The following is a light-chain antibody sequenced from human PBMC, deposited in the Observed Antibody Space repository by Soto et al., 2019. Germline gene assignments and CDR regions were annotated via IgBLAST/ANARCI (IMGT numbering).Light chain of an antibody. CDR1: QSISSL. V-gene: IGKV1-5*01. CDR2: DVS. CDR3: QQYNNDWA. J-gene: IGKJ1*01. Sequence: DIQMTQSPTTLSASVGDRVTITCRASQSISSLLAWYQQKPGTAPKLLIYDVSSLQGGVPSRFSGSGSGTEFTLTISGPQPDDFATYYCQQYNNDWAFGQGTKVE.